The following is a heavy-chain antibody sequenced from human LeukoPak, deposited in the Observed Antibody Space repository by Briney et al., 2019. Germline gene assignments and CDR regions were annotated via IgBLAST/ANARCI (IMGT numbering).Heavy chain of an antibody. V-gene: IGHV3-7*01. CDR2: MNEDGSEK. J-gene: IGHJ4*02. CDR1: GFGFSNYW. CDR3: ARDRGYSNFDY. Sequence: GGSLRLSCAASGFGFSNYWISWVRQAPGKGLEWVANMNEDGSEKNYVDSVKGRFTISRDNAQDSLYLQMNSLRAEDTAVYYCARDRGYSNFDYWGQGTLLTVSS. D-gene: IGHD4-11*01.